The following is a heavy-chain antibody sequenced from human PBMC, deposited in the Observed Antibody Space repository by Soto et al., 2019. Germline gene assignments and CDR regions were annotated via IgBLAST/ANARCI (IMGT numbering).Heavy chain of an antibody. J-gene: IGHJ4*02. Sequence: PGGSLRLSCAASGFTFKSYAVSWVRQAPGKGLEWVSVITGSGDSTYYADSVKGRFTISRDNSKNTLYLQMNSLRVEDTAVYYCARAEVDYWGPGTLVTVSS. CDR2: ITGSGDST. V-gene: IGHV3-23*01. CDR1: GFTFKSYA. CDR3: ARAEVDY.